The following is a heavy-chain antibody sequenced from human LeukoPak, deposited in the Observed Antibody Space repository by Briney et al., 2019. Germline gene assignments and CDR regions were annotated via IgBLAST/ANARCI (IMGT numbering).Heavy chain of an antibody. CDR3: ARVGRGNSVGADY. CDR1: GFTFDDYA. D-gene: IGHD4-23*01. CDR2: ISWNSGSI. Sequence: GGSLRLSCAASGFTFDDYAMHWVRQAPGKGLEWVSGISWNSGSIGYADSVKGRFTISRDDAKNSLFLQMNSLRAEDTAVYYCARVGRGNSVGADYWGQGTLVTVSS. J-gene: IGHJ4*02. V-gene: IGHV3-9*01.